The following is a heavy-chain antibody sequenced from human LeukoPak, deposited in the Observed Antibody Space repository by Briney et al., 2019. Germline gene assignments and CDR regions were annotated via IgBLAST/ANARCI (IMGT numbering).Heavy chain of an antibody. CDR3: ARGDTMVRGVITNSPYYYYYMDV. CDR2: TIPIFGTA. Sequence: SVKVSCKASGGTFSSYAISWVRQAPGQGLEWMGGTIPIFGTANYAQKFQGRVTITADESTSTAYMELSSLRSEDTAVYYCARGDTMVRGVITNSPYYYYYMDVWGKGTTVTVSS. CDR1: GGTFSSYA. J-gene: IGHJ6*03. V-gene: IGHV1-69*01. D-gene: IGHD3-10*01.